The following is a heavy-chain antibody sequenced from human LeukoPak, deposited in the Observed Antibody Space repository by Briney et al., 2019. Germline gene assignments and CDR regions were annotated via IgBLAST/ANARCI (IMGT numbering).Heavy chain of an antibody. J-gene: IGHJ6*02. Sequence: PGGSLRLSCAASGFTVSSNYMSWVRQAPGKGLEWVSVIYSGGSTYYADSVKGRFTISRDNSKNTLYLQMNSLRAEDTAVYYCARGLVRGVIYYYYGMDVWGQGTTVTVSS. V-gene: IGHV3-53*01. CDR3: ARGLVRGVIYYYYGMDV. CDR1: GFTVSSNY. D-gene: IGHD3-10*01. CDR2: IYSGGST.